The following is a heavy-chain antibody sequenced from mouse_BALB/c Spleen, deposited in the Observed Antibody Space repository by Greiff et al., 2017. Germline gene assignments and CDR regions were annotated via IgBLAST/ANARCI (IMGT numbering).Heavy chain of an antibody. V-gene: IGHV1-7*01. J-gene: IGHJ1*01. CDR3: ARSHYGNSAWYFDV. D-gene: IGHD2-1*01. CDR2: INPSTGYT. CDR1: GYTFTSYW. Sequence: VQLQQSGAELAKPGASVKMSCKASGYTFTSYWMHWVKQRPGQGLEWIGYINPSTGYTEYNQKFKDKATLTADKSSSTAYMQLSSLTSEDSAVYYCARSHYGNSAWYFDVWGAGTTVTVSS.